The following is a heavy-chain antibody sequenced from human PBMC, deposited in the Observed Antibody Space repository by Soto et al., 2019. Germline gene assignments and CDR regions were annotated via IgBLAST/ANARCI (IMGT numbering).Heavy chain of an antibody. J-gene: IGHJ6*02. Sequence: ASAKVSCKDCCYTFTSYGISLLRHDKGQWLEWMGWISAYNGNTNYAQKLQGRVTMTTDTSTSTAYMELRSLRSDDTAVYYCARSIAARRDYYYYGMDVWGQGTTVTVSS. CDR1: CYTFTSYG. V-gene: IGHV1-18*04. D-gene: IGHD6-6*01. CDR3: ARSIAARRDYYYYGMDV. CDR2: ISAYNGNT.